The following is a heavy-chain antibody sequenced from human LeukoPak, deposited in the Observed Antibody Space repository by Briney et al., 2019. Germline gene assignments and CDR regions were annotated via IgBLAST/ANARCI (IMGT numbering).Heavy chain of an antibody. CDR3: ASLGTLRS. V-gene: IGHV4-39*01. D-gene: IGHD7-27*01. CDR2: ISYSGTN. CDR1: GGSVSSSSYY. Sequence: SETLSLTCTVSGGSVSSSSYYWGLIRQPPGKGLEWIGSISYSGTNYNNPSLRSRVSILIDTSKNQFSVKLTSVTAADTAMYYCASLGTLRSWGQGTLVTVSS. J-gene: IGHJ5*02.